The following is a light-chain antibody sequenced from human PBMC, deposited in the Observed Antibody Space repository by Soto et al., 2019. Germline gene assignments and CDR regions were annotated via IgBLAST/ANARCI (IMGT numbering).Light chain of an antibody. CDR1: QTISSTY. V-gene: IGKV3-20*01. CDR2: GAS. J-gene: IGKJ1*01. CDR3: QQYGNSRGT. Sequence: EIVLTQSPGTLSLSPGERATLSCRASQTISSTYLAWCQQKPGQAPRLLIYGASSRATGIPDRFSGSGSGTDFTLTISGLEPEDFAVYYCQQYGNSRGTFGQGTKVDIK.